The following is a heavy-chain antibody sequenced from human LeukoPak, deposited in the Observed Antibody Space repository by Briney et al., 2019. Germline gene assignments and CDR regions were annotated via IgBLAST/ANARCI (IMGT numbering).Heavy chain of an antibody. CDR1: GGSFSGYY. J-gene: IGHJ5*02. D-gene: IGHD3-10*01. V-gene: IGHV4-34*01. CDR2: INHSGST. Sequence: PSETLPLTCAVYGGSFSGYYWSWIRQPPGKGLEWIGEINHSGSTNYNPSLKSRVTISVDTSKNQFSLKLSSVTAADTAVYYCARGPRAITMVRGRLDPWGQGTLVTVSS. CDR3: ARGPRAITMVRGRLDP.